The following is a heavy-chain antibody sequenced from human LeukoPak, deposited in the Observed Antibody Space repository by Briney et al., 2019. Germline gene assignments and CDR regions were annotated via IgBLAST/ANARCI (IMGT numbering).Heavy chain of an antibody. CDR3: ASSNAGTGY. CDR1: GGSISSSSYY. V-gene: IGHV4-39*01. CDR2: IYYSGST. Sequence: SETLSLTCTVSGGSISSSSYYWGWIRQPPGKGLEWIGSIYYSGSTYYNPSLKSRVTISVDTSKNQFSLKLSSVTAADTAVYYCASSNAGTGYWGQGTLVTVSS. J-gene: IGHJ4*02.